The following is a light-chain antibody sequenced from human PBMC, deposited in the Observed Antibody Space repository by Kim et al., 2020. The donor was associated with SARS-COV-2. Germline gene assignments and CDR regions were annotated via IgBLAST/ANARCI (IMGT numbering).Light chain of an antibody. V-gene: IGKV1-5*03. CDR1: HNVYDW. CDR2: KAS. Sequence: DIQMTQSPSTLTASVGDRVTITCRASHNVYDWVAWFQQIPGKAPHLLISKASALKTGVPSRFSGSGFGTEFTLTISSLQPDDFATYYCQQYNQFMFTFGQGTKLEIK. CDR3: QQYNQFMFT. J-gene: IGKJ2*01.